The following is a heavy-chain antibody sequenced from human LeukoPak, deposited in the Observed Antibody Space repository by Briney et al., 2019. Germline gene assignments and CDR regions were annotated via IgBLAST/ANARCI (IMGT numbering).Heavy chain of an antibody. CDR1: GLTFRNYG. CDR2: IYYDGSEK. Sequence: GGSLRLSCAVSGLTFRNYGMHWVRQAPGKGLEWVAIIYYDGSEKYYADSVRGRFTISRDNSKKLLYLQLNSLTTEDTALYYCARDFWWLPDYWGQGTLVTVSS. CDR3: ARDFWWLPDY. V-gene: IGHV3-30*02. J-gene: IGHJ4*02. D-gene: IGHD3-3*01.